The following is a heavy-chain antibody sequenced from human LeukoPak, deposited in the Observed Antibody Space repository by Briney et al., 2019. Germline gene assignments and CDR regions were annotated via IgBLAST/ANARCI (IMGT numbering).Heavy chain of an antibody. J-gene: IGHJ4*02. CDR2: ISSSSSYI. CDR1: GFTFSSYS. V-gene: IGHV3-21*01. Sequence: GGSLRLSCAASGFTFSSYSMNWVRQAPGKGLEWVSSISSSSSYIYYADSVKGRFTISRDNAKNSLYLQMNSLRAEDTAVYYCAADYDFWSGYASDYWGQGTLVTVSS. D-gene: IGHD3-3*01. CDR3: AADYDFWSGYASDY.